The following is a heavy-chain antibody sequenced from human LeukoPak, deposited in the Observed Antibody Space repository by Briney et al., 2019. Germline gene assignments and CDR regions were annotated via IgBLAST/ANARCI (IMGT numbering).Heavy chain of an antibody. V-gene: IGHV1-2*06. D-gene: IGHD3-16*02. J-gene: IGHJ4*02. CDR2: INPNSGGT. CDR3: ARLGDYVWGSYRETVDY. CDR1: GYTFTGYY. Sequence: ASVKVSCKASGYTFTGYYMHWVRQAPGQGLEWMGRINPNSGGTNYAQKFQGRVTITRDTSISTAYMELSRLRSDDTAVYYCARLGDYVWGSYRETVDYWGQGTLVTVSS.